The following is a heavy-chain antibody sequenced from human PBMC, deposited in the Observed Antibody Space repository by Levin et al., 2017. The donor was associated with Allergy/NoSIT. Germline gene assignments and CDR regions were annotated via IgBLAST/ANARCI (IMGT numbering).Heavy chain of an antibody. CDR2: IYYSGST. J-gene: IGHJ6*03. CDR1: GGSISSYY. D-gene: IGHD3-10*01. CDR3: ARGPKVGSGSYRLINQSYMDV. V-gene: IGHV4-59*01. Sequence: RASETLSLTCTVSGGSISSYYWSWIRQPPGKGLEWIGYIYYSGSTNYNPSLKSRVTISVDTSKNQFSLKLSSVTAADTAVYYCARGPKVGSGSYRLINQSYMDVWGKGTTVTVSS.